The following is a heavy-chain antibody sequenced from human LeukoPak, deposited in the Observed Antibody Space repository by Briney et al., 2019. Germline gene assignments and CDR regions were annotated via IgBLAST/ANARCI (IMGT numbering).Heavy chain of an antibody. D-gene: IGHD2-21*01. Sequence: SETLSLTCTVSGGSISSNNHYWGWIRQPAGKGREWIVHIYYSGSIFLNPSLKSRITISVDTSKNQFSLKLSSVTAADAAFYYCARVPLWFGTGYMDVWGKGTTVIVSS. V-gene: IGHV4-39*07. CDR1: GGSISSNNHY. CDR2: IYYSGSI. J-gene: IGHJ6*03. CDR3: ARVPLWFGTGYMDV.